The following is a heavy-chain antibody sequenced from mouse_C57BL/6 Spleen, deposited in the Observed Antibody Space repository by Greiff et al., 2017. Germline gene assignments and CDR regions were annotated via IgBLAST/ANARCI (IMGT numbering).Heavy chain of an antibody. V-gene: IGHV1-85*01. Sequence: QVQLKQSGPELVKPGASVKLSCKASGYTFTSYDINWVKQRPGQGLEWIGWIYPRDGSTKYNEKFKGKATLTVDTSSSTAYMELHSLTSEDSAVYFCARGEYDYAMEYWGQGTSVTVSS. CDR1: GYTFTSYD. D-gene: IGHD2-3*01. J-gene: IGHJ4*01. CDR2: IYPRDGST. CDR3: ARGEYDYAMEY.